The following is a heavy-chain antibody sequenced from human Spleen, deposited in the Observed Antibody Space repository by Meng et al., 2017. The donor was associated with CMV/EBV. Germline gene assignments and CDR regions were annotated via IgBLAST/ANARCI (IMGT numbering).Heavy chain of an antibody. V-gene: IGHV1-8*03. CDR2: MNPNSGNT. CDR3: AREFTHFDFWSGYWFDP. Sequence: ASVKVSCKASGYTFTSYDINWVRQATGQGLEWMGWMNPNSGNTGYAQKFQGRVTITRNTSISTAYMELSSLRSDDTAVYYCAREFTHFDFWSGYWFDPWGQGTLVTVSS. J-gene: IGHJ5*02. CDR1: GYTFTSYD. D-gene: IGHD3-3*01.